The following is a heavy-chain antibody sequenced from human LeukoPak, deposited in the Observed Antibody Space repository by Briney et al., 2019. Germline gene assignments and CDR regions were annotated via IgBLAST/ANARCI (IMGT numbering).Heavy chain of an antibody. V-gene: IGHV1-18*01. CDR2: ISAYNGNT. CDR1: GYTFTSYG. D-gene: IGHD3-10*01. Sequence: WASVKASCTASGYTFTSYGISWVRQAPGQGLEWMGWISAYNGNTNYAQKLQGRVTMTTDTSTSTAYMELRSLRSDDTAVYYCARIVRGVIAWFDPWGQGTLVTVSS. J-gene: IGHJ5*02. CDR3: ARIVRGVIAWFDP.